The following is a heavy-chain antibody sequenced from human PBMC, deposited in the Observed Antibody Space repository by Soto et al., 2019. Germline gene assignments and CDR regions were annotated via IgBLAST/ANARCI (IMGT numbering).Heavy chain of an antibody. V-gene: IGHV3-9*01. Sequence: GGSLRLSCAASGFTFDDYAMHWVRQAPGKGLEWVSGISWNSGSIGYADSVKGRFTISRDNAKNSLYLQMNSLRAEDTALNYWAKGEFYSSSWNNYMDVWGKGTTVTVSS. CDR3: AKGEFYSSSWNNYMDV. D-gene: IGHD6-13*01. CDR1: GFTFDDYA. J-gene: IGHJ6*03. CDR2: ISWNSGSI.